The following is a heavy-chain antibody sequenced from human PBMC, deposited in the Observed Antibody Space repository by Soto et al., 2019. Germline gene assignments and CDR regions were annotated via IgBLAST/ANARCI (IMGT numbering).Heavy chain of an antibody. J-gene: IGHJ4*02. D-gene: IGHD1-26*01. Sequence: QVQLVESGGGVVQPGRSLRLSCAASAFTFSSYAMHWVRQAPGKGLEWVAVIWYDGSNKYYADSVKGRFTISRDNSKNTLYLQMNSLRAEDTAVYYSARTRGYSGHDYWGQGTLVTVSS. V-gene: IGHV3-33*01. CDR1: AFTFSSYA. CDR3: ARTRGYSGHDY. CDR2: IWYDGSNK.